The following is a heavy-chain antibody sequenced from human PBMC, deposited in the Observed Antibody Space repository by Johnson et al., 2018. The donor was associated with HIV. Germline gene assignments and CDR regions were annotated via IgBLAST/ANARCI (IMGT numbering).Heavy chain of an antibody. CDR2: IYSGGST. CDR1: GFTVSSNY. D-gene: IGHD3-22*01. CDR3: AKANYYVYAFDI. V-gene: IGHV3-66*01. J-gene: IGHJ3*02. Sequence: VQLVESGGGLVQPGGSLRLSCAASGFTVSSNYMSWVRQAPGKGLEWVSVIYSGGSTYYADSVRGRFTISRDNSRNTLYLQMNSLIAEDTAMYYCAKANYYVYAFDIWGPGTMVTVSS.